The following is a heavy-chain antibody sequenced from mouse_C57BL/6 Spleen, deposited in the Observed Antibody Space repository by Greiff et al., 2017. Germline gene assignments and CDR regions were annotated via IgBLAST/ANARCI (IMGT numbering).Heavy chain of an antibody. CDR1: GFSLTSYG. CDR3: AKGLLGGYAMDD. Sequence: VQLVESGPGLVQPSQSLSITCTVSGFSLTSYGVHWVRQSPGKGLEWLGVIWRGGSTDYNAAFMSRLSITKDNSKSQVFFKMNSLQADDTAIYYCAKGLLGGYAMDDWGQGTSVTVSS. D-gene: IGHD2-1*01. J-gene: IGHJ4*01. CDR2: IWRGGST. V-gene: IGHV2-5*01.